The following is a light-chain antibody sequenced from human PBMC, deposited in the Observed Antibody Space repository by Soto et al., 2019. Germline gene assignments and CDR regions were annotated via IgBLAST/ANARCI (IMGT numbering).Light chain of an antibody. J-gene: IGKJ5*01. Sequence: EIVLTQPPGTRSLSPGERATLSFRASQSVSSSYLAWYQQKPGQAPRLLIYGASSRATGIPDRFSGSGSGTDFTLTISRLEPEDFAVYYCQQRSNWPPTFGQGTRLEIK. CDR1: QSVSSSY. CDR3: QQRSNWPPT. V-gene: IGKV3D-20*02. CDR2: GAS.